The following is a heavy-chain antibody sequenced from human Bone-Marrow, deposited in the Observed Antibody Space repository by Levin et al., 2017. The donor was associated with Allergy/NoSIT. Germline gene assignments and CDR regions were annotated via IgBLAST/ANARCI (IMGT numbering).Heavy chain of an antibody. Sequence: GGSLRLSCAASGFTFSNAWMSWVRQAPGKGLEWVGRIKSKTDGGTTDYAAPVKGRFTISRDDSKNTLYLQMNSLKTEDTAVYYCTTPHGTISYYDYYMDVWGKGTTVTVSS. J-gene: IGHJ6*03. V-gene: IGHV3-15*01. CDR3: TTPHGTISYYDYYMDV. CDR1: GFTFSNAW. CDR2: IKSKTDGGTT. D-gene: IGHD3-3*01.